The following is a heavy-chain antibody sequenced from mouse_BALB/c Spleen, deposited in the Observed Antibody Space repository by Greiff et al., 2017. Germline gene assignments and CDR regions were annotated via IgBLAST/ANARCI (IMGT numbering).Heavy chain of an antibody. J-gene: IGHJ2*01. V-gene: IGHV5-12-1*01. D-gene: IGHD6-1*02. Sequence: DVMLVESGGGLVKPGGSLKLSCAASGFAFSSYDMSWVRQTPEKRLEWVAYISSGGGSTYYPDTVKGRFTISRDNAKNTLYLQMSSLKSEDTAMYYCARHETARSLYYFDYWGQGTTLTVSS. CDR1: GFAFSSYD. CDR3: ARHETARSLYYFDY. CDR2: ISSGGGST.